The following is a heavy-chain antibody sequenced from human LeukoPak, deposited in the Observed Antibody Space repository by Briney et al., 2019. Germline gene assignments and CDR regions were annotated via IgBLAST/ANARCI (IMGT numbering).Heavy chain of an antibody. D-gene: IGHD5-12*01. CDR2: VSFSVNA. CDR3: ARFFSGYNSYCSYGMDV. Sequence: PSWTLSLTCIVSGGSISRSSYYWGWLRPPPGKGPEWIGCVSFSVNAYSNPSLNSRVTISVDTSKNHFSLKLSSVTAADTAVYYCARFFSGYNSYCSYGMDVWGKGTTVT. V-gene: IGHV4-39*02. J-gene: IGHJ6*04. CDR1: GGSISRSSYY.